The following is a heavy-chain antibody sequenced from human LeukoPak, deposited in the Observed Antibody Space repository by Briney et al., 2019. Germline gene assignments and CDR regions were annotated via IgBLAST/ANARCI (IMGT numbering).Heavy chain of an antibody. J-gene: IGHJ4*02. V-gene: IGHV3-53*01. Sequence: GGSLRLSCAAAGFTVSSNYMSWVRQAPGKGLECVSVIYSGGNTYYADSVKGRITISRDNSKNTVYLQMNSLRAEDTAVYYCARRDGKNFYFDYWGQGTLVTVSS. CDR2: IYSGGNT. D-gene: IGHD5-24*01. CDR3: ARRDGKNFYFDY. CDR1: GFTVSSNY.